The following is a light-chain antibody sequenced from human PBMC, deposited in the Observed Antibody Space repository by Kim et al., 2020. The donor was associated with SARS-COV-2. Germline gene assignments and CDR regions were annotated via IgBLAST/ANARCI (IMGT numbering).Light chain of an antibody. Sequence: VSPGQAASITCSGDKLGDKYACCYQQKPGQSPVLVIYQDSKRPSGIPERFSGSNSGNTATLTISGTQAMDEADYYCQAWDSSTVVFGGGTQLTVL. V-gene: IGLV3-1*01. CDR3: QAWDSSTVV. CDR2: QDS. J-gene: IGLJ2*01. CDR1: KLGDKY.